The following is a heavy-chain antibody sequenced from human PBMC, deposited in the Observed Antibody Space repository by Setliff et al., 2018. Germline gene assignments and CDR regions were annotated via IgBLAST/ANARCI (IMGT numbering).Heavy chain of an antibody. J-gene: IGHJ1*01. V-gene: IGHV4-31*03. CDR2: IYYSGST. CDR3: ARGDIVVVPAPKGYFQH. D-gene: IGHD2-2*01. CDR1: GASISSDGYY. Sequence: PSETLSLTCSVSGASISSDGYYWSWIRQYPGKGLEWIGYIYYSGSTYYNPSLKSRVTISLDTPENQFSLELTSVTAADTAVYYCARGDIVVVPAPKGYFQHWGQGTLVTVSS.